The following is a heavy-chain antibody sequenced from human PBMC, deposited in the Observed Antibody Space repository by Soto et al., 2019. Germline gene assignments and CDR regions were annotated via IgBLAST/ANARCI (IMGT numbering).Heavy chain of an antibody. J-gene: IGHJ6*02. CDR3: ASQDVGLYYYYGMDV. CDR2: ISAYNGNT. D-gene: IGHD3-16*01. CDR1: GYTFTSYG. V-gene: IGHV1-18*04. Sequence: QVKLVQSGAEVKKPGASVKVSCKASGYTFTSYGISWVRQAPGQGLEWMGWISAYNGNTNYAQKLQGRVTMTTDTSTSTAYMELRSLRSDDTAVYYCASQDVGLYYYYGMDVWGQGTTVTVSS.